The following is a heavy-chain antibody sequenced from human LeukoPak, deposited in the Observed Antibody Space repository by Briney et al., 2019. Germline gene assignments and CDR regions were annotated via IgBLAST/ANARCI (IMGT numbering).Heavy chain of an antibody. CDR3: ATLSSGWTYFDY. J-gene: IGHJ4*02. V-gene: IGHV1-24*01. CDR2: FDPEDGET. CDR1: GYTLTELS. Sequence: ASVKVSCKVSGYTLTELSMHWVRQAPGKGLEWMGGFDPEDGETIYAQKFQGRVTMTEDTSTDTAYMELSSLRSEDTAVYYCATLSSGWTYFDYWGRGTLVTVSS. D-gene: IGHD6-19*01.